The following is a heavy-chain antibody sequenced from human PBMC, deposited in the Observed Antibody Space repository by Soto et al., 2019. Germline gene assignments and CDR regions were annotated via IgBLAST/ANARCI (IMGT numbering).Heavy chain of an antibody. Sequence: SETLSLTCTVSGGSISSYYWSWIRQPPGKGLEWIGYIYYSGSTNYNPSLKSRVTISVDTSKNQFSLKLSSVTAADTAVYYCARSYYDSSGYYSIDYWGQGTLVTVSS. CDR1: GGSISSYY. CDR2: IYYSGST. D-gene: IGHD3-22*01. J-gene: IGHJ4*02. V-gene: IGHV4-59*01. CDR3: ARSYYDSSGYYSIDY.